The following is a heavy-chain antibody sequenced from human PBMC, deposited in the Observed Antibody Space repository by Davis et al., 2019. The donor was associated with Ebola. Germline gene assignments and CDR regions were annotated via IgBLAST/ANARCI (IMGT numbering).Heavy chain of an antibody. CDR2: ISSNGGST. CDR3: VNGVTYYDFWSGYSGY. D-gene: IGHD3-3*01. Sequence: GESLKISCAASGFTFGDYAMSWFRQAPGKGLEYVSAISSNGGSTYYADSVKGRFTISRDNFKNTLYLQMSSLRAEDTAVYYCVNGVTYYDFWSGYSGYWGQGTLVTVSS. J-gene: IGHJ4*02. V-gene: IGHV3-64D*08. CDR1: GFTFGDYA.